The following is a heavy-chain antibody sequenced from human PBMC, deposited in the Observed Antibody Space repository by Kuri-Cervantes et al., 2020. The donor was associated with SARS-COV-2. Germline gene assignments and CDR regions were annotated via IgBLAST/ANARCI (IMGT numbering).Heavy chain of an antibody. CDR3: ARDSRSSYQVLLDQYYYSYMDV. Sequence: SETLSLTCSVSGYSISSAYYWGWIRQPPGKGLEWIGNIYYSGSAFYNPSLKSRVTMSLDMSKSQFSLKLTSVTAADTAVYYCARDSRSSYQVLLDQYYYSYMDVWDKGTTVTVSS. CDR1: GYSISSAYY. V-gene: IGHV4-38-2*02. CDR2: IYYSGSA. J-gene: IGHJ6*03. D-gene: IGHD3-3*01.